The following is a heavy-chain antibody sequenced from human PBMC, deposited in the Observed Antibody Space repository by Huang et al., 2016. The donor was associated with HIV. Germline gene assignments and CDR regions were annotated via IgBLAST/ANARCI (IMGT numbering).Heavy chain of an antibody. D-gene: IGHD3-10*01. CDR1: GFTFSSSG. Sequence: QVQLVESGGGVVQPGGSLRLSCAASGFTFSSSGMHGVRQAPGKGLEWVAFILYDGSNKDYADSVRGRFTISRDNSKNTLYLQMNSLRAEDTAVSYCAKGSMANAFDIWGQGTMVTVSS. CDR2: ILYDGSNK. V-gene: IGHV3-30*02. J-gene: IGHJ3*02. CDR3: AKGSMANAFDI.